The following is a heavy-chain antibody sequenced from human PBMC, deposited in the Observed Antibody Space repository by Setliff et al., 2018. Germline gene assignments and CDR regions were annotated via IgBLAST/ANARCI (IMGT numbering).Heavy chain of an antibody. CDR3: ARDGVGVPAIDYGMDV. Sequence: ASVKVSCKASGYTFTSYAMHWVRQAPGQRLEWMGWINAGNGNTKYSQKFQGRVTITRDTSASTAYMELSSLRSEDTAVYYCARDGVGVPAIDYGMDVWGQGTTVTVSS. J-gene: IGHJ6*02. CDR1: GYTFTSYA. D-gene: IGHD2-2*01. CDR2: INAGNGNT. V-gene: IGHV1-3*01.